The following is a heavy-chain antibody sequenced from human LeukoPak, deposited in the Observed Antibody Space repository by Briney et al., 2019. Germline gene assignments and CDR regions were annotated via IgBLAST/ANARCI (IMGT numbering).Heavy chain of an antibody. V-gene: IGHV7-4-1*02. CDR3: AGSSGYYYVLGYYYYYMDV. CDR2: INTNTGNP. D-gene: IGHD3-22*01. J-gene: IGHJ6*03. CDR1: GYTFTSYA. Sequence: GASVKVSCKASGYTFTSYAMNWVRQAPGQGLEWMGWINTNTGNPTYAQGFTGRFVFSLDTSVSTAYLQISSLKAEDTAVYYCAGSSGYYYVLGYYYYYMDVWGKGTTVTVSS.